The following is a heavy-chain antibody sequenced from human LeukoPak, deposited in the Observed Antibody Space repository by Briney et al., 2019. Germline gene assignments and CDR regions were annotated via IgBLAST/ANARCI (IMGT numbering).Heavy chain of an antibody. Sequence: GGSLRLSCAASGFTFSSYSMNWVRQAPGKGLEWVSSISSSSSYIYYADSVKGRFTISRDNAKNSLYLQMNSLRAEDTAVYYCARDRVSGSGSIDYWGQGTLVTVSS. D-gene: IGHD3-10*01. CDR3: ARDRVSGSGSIDY. CDR2: ISSSSSYI. CDR1: GFTFSSYS. J-gene: IGHJ4*02. V-gene: IGHV3-21*01.